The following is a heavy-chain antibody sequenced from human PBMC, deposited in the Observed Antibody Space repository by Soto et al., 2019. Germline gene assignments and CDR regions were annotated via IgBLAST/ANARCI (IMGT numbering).Heavy chain of an antibody. D-gene: IGHD6-6*01. CDR1: GGSISSGDYY. J-gene: IGHJ5*02. Sequence: QVQLQESGPGLVKPSQTLSLTCTVSGGSISSGDYYWSWIRQPPGKGLEWIGYIYYRGSTYYNPSLKSRVTISVDTSKNQFSLKLSSVTAADTAVYYCARDWGYSSSFGFGNWFDPWGQGTLVTVSS. CDR3: ARDWGYSSSFGFGNWFDP. V-gene: IGHV4-30-4*01. CDR2: IYYRGST.